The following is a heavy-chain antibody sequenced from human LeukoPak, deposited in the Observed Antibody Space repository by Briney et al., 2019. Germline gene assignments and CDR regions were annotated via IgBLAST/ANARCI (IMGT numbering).Heavy chain of an antibody. CDR1: GGSISSYY. CDR3: ARGYCSGGSCYGSNWFDP. D-gene: IGHD2-15*01. Sequence: SETLSLTCTVSGGSISSYYWSWIRQPPGKGLEWIGYIYYSGSTNYSPSLKSRVTISVDTSKNQFSLKLSSVTAADTAVYYCARGYCSGGSCYGSNWFDPWGQGTLVTVSS. CDR2: IYYSGST. J-gene: IGHJ5*02. V-gene: IGHV4-59*01.